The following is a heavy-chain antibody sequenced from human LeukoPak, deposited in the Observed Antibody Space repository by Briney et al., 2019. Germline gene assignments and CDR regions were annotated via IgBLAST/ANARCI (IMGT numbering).Heavy chain of an antibody. D-gene: IGHD4-23*01. Sequence: SETLSLTCTVSAGSISPYYWSWLRQPPGKGLEWLGYIYYSGSTDYNPSLMGQLTISVDTSKNQFSLTLTSVTEADTAVYYCARDYGGKLDYWGHGTLVTVSS. J-gene: IGHJ4*01. CDR2: IYYSGST. CDR3: ARDYGGKLDY. V-gene: IGHV4-59*01. CDR1: AGSISPYY.